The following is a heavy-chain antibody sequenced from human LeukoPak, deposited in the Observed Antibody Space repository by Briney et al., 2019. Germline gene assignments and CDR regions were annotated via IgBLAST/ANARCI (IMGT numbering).Heavy chain of an antibody. CDR1: GFTFSDYY. Sequence: GGSLRLSCAASGFTFSDYYMSWIRQAPGKGLEWVSYISSSGSTIYYADSVKGRFTISRDNAKNSLYLQMNSLRAEDTAVYYCARVSPIAVAGPTLFGYWGQGTLVTVSS. D-gene: IGHD6-19*01. CDR3: ARVSPIAVAGPTLFGY. J-gene: IGHJ4*02. CDR2: ISSSGSTI. V-gene: IGHV3-11*01.